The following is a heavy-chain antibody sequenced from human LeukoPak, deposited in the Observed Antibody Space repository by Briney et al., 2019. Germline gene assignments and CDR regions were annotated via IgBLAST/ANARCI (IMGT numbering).Heavy chain of an antibody. Sequence: GGSLRLSCAASGFTFSDYYMSWIRQAPGKGLEWVSYISSSGSTIYYADSVKGRFTISRDNAKNSLYLQMNSLRAEDTAVYYCARTLSLHYYYGMDVWGQGTTVTVSS. CDR3: ARTLSLHYYYGMDV. CDR2: ISSSGSTI. J-gene: IGHJ6*02. CDR1: GFTFSDYY. V-gene: IGHV3-11*01.